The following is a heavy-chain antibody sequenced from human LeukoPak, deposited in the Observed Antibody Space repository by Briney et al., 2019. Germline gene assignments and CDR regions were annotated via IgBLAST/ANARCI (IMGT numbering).Heavy chain of an antibody. CDR1: GYSFTSYW. CDR3: ARQYSSGWSSYYFDY. D-gene: IGHD6-19*01. V-gene: IGHV5-51*01. CDR2: IYPGDSDT. J-gene: IGHJ4*02. Sequence: GESLKISCKGSGYSFTSYWIGWVRQMRGKGLEWMGIIYPGDSDTRYSPSFQGQVTISADKSISTAYLQWSSLKASDTAMYYCARQYSSGWSSYYFDYWGQGTLVTVSS.